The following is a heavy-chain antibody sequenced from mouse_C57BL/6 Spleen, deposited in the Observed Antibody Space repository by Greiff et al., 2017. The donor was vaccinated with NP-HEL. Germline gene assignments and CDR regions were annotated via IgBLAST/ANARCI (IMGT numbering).Heavy chain of an antibody. Sequence: QVQLKQSGAELARPGASVKMSCKASGYTFTSYTMHWVKQRPGQGLEWIGYINPSSGYTKYNQKFKDKATLTADKSSSTAYMQLSSLTSEDSAVYYCARGDDGYPYAMDYWGQGTSVTVSS. D-gene: IGHD2-3*01. J-gene: IGHJ4*01. V-gene: IGHV1-4*01. CDR3: ARGDDGYPYAMDY. CDR1: GYTFTSYT. CDR2: INPSSGYT.